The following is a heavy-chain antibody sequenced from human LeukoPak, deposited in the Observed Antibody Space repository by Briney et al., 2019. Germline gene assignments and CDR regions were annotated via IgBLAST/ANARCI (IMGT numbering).Heavy chain of an antibody. V-gene: IGHV1-2*02. CDR3: ARHGAYYSYYYYMDV. CDR2: INPNSGGT. Sequence: GASVKVSCKASGYTFTGYYMHWVRQAPGQGLEWMGWINPNSGGTNYAQKFQGRVTMTRDKSISTAYMELSRLRSDDTAVYYCARHGAYYSYYYYMDVWGKGTTVTVSS. J-gene: IGHJ6*03. CDR1: GYTFTGYY. D-gene: IGHD3-10*01.